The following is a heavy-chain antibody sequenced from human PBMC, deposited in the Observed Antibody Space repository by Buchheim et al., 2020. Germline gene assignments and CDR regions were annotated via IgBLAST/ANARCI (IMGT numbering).Heavy chain of an antibody. Sequence: EAQLVQSGGGLVQPGGSLRLSCAGSGFTFSSYGMNWVRQAPGKGLEWLSYISSSGGTIFDADSVKGRFTISRDNVNNALYLQMSSLRAEDTAVYYCARDQAYCNGMSCFLFSGLDVWGQGTT. V-gene: IGHV3-48*01. D-gene: IGHD2/OR15-2a*01. J-gene: IGHJ6*02. CDR1: GFTFSSYG. CDR3: ARDQAYCNGMSCFLFSGLDV. CDR2: ISSSGGTI.